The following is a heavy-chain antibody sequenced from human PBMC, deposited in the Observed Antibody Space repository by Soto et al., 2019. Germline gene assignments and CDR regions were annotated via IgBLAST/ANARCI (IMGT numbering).Heavy chain of an antibody. CDR3: ARAGSGGRDYYYYGMDV. Sequence: QVQLVQSGAEVKKPGSSVKVSCKASGGTFSSYAISWVRQAPGQGLEWMGGIIPIFGTANYAQKCQGRVTITADESTSTAYMELSSLRSEDTAVYYCARAGSGGRDYYYYGMDVWGQGTTVTVSS. CDR1: GGTFSSYA. D-gene: IGHD2-15*01. V-gene: IGHV1-69*12. CDR2: IIPIFGTA. J-gene: IGHJ6*02.